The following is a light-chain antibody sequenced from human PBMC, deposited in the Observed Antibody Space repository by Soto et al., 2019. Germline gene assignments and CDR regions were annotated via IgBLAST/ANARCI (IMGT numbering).Light chain of an antibody. V-gene: IGKV1-5*03. CDR1: QNVNTW. Sequence: DIQMTQSPPTLSASVGDRVTITCRASQNVNTWLAWYQQKPGRAPKLLIHKASILEAGVPSRFSGSGSGTEFTLTINSLQPHDFATYYCQHYDHSLITFGQGTRLEIK. CDR3: QHYDHSLIT. J-gene: IGKJ5*01. CDR2: KAS.